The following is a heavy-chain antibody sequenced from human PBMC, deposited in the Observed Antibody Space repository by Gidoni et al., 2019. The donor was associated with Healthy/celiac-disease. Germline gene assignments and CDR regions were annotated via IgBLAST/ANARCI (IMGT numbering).Heavy chain of an antibody. V-gene: IGHV3-21*01. CDR1: GFTFRSYS. J-gene: IGHJ4*02. D-gene: IGHD3-10*01. CDR3: ARDRMVRGVNFDY. Sequence: EVQLVESGGGLVKPGGSLRLPCAASGFTFRSYSMNWVRQSPGKGLGWVSSISSCSSYIYYADSVKGRFTISIDNAKNSLYLQMNSLRAEDTAVYYCARDRMVRGVNFDYWGQGTLVTVSS. CDR2: ISSCSSYI.